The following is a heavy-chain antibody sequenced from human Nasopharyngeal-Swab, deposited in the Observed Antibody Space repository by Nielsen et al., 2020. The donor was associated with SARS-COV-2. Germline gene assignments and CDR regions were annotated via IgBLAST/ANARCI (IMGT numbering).Heavy chain of an antibody. CDR3: ARETAMACDY. CDR2: INHSGST. CDR1: GGSFSGYY. V-gene: IGHV4-34*01. D-gene: IGHD5-18*01. J-gene: IGHJ4*02. Sequence: SQTLSLTRAVYGGSFSGYYWSWIRQPPGKGLEWIGEINHSGSTNYNPSLKSRVTISVDTSKNQFSLKLSSVTAADTAVYYCARETAMACDYWGQGTLVTVSS.